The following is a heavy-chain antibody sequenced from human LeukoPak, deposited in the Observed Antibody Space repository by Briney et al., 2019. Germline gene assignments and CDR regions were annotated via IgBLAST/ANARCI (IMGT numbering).Heavy chain of an antibody. V-gene: IGHV4-39*01. CDR2: IYYSGST. J-gene: IGHJ3*02. Sequence: IPSETLSLTCTVSGGSIGSSGYYWGWIRQPPGKGLEWIGSIYYSGSTYYNPSLKSRVTISVDTSKNQFSLKLSSVTATDTAVYYCARIRWGSYAFDIWGQGTMVTVSS. CDR3: ARIRWGSYAFDI. D-gene: IGHD7-27*01. CDR1: GGSIGSSGYY.